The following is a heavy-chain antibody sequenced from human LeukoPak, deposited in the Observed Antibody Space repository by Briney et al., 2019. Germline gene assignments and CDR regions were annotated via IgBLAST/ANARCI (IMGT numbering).Heavy chain of an antibody. CDR2: IYYGGST. D-gene: IGHD3-10*01. CDR1: GGSISSYY. J-gene: IGHJ6*03. CDR3: ASGYYYMDV. V-gene: IGHV4-59*01. Sequence: KASETLSPTCTVSGGSISSYYWSWIRQPPGKGLEWIGYIYYGGSTNYNPSLKSRVTISVDTSKNQFSLKLSSVTAADTAVYYCASGYYYMDVWGKGTTVPVSS.